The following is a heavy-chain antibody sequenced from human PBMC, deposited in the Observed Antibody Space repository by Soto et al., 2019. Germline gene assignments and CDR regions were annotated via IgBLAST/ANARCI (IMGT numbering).Heavy chain of an antibody. V-gene: IGHV3-23*01. J-gene: IGHJ6*02. CDR1: GFIFSSSA. CDR2: ISGSGGSI. CDR3: ARFYYDSSGYLPSPYYYYYGMDV. Sequence: GGSLRLSCSASGFIFSSSAMNWVRQAPGKGLEWVSAISGSGGSIYYADSVKGRFTISRDNAKNSLYLQMNSLRAEDTAVYYCARFYYDSSGYLPSPYYYYYGMDVWGQGTTVTVSS. D-gene: IGHD3-22*01.